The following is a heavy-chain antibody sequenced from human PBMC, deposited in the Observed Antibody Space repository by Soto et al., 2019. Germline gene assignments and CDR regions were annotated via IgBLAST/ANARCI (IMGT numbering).Heavy chain of an antibody. D-gene: IGHD2-2*01. CDR1: GYTFSSYY. Sequence: ASVKVSCKASGYTFSSYYMHWVRQAPGQGLEWMGIINPSGGSTRYAQKFQGRVTMTRDTSISTAYMGLSRLRSDDTAVYYCARERTRCSSTSCYGGYYYMDVWGKGTTVTVSS. CDR2: INPSGGST. CDR3: ARERTRCSSTSCYGGYYYMDV. J-gene: IGHJ6*03. V-gene: IGHV1-46*01.